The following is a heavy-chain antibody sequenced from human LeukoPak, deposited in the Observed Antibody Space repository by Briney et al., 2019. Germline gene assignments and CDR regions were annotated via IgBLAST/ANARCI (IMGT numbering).Heavy chain of an antibody. Sequence: EGSLRLSCAASGFTFSDSGMHWVRQAPGKGLVWVSRINSDGSSTSYADSVKGRFTISRDNAKNSLYLQMSSLRADDTAVYYCARVEASGFDYGAFDYWGQGTLVTVSS. J-gene: IGHJ4*02. D-gene: IGHD5-12*01. CDR2: INSDGSST. CDR1: GFTFSDSG. CDR3: ARVEASGFDYGAFDY. V-gene: IGHV3-74*01.